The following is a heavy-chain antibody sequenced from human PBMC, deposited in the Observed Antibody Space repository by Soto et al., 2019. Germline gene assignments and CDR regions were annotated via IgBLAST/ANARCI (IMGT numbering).Heavy chain of an antibody. V-gene: IGHV1-2*02. D-gene: IGHD3-3*01. J-gene: IGHJ3*02. Sequence: QLHLVQSGAVVKKPGASVTVSCSASGYPVTAYYMHWVRQAPGRGLEWMGGINPATGAAKYTQTFQGRVTLARDTSTGTVFMELSGLTSADPAVFYCARGGGVGVAGSAAFDMWGQGTLVTVSS. CDR1: GYPVTAYY. CDR3: ARGGGVGVAGSAAFDM. CDR2: INPATGAA.